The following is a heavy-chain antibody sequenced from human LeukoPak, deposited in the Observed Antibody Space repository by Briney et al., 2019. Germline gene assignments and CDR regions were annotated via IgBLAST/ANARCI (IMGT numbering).Heavy chain of an antibody. J-gene: IGHJ4*02. CDR1: GGSISSSSYY. V-gene: IGHV4-39*01. Sequence: SETLSPTCTVSGGSISSSSYYWGWIRQPPGKGLEWIGSIYYSGSTYYNPSLKSRVTISVDTSKNQFSLKLSSVTAADTAVYYCATLTNDYWGQGTLVTVSS. CDR2: IYYSGST. D-gene: IGHD1-1*01. CDR3: ATLTNDY.